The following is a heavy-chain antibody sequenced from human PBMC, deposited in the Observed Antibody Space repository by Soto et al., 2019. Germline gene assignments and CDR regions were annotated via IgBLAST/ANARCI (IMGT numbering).Heavy chain of an antibody. J-gene: IGHJ4*02. D-gene: IGHD2-2*01. CDR1: GYTFTNYA. CDR2: INTGKGNT. CDR3: ARAGDDCSAAKCYVIDY. Sequence: ASVKVSCKASGYTFTNYAMHWVRQAPGQRLEWVGWINTGKGNTKISQKFQDRITITSDTSARTAYMDLSSLRSEDTAMYYCARAGDDCSAAKCYVIDYWGQGTLVTVSS. V-gene: IGHV1-3*04.